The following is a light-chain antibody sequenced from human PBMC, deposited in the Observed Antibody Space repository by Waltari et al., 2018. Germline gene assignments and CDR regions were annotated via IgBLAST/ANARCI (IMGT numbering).Light chain of an antibody. V-gene: IGKV3-15*01. CDR3: QQYDKWLWT. CDR2: GAS. CDR1: QSVGSN. Sequence: EIVMTQSPATLSVSPGERAPPPCRASQSVGSNLAWYQQKPGQAPALLIFGASTRAPAIPARFSGRGSGTEFTLTISSLQSEDFAVYFCQQYDKWLWTFGQGTTVEIK. J-gene: IGKJ1*01.